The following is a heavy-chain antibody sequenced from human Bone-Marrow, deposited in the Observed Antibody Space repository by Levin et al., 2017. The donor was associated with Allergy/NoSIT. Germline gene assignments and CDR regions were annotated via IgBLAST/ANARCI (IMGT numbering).Heavy chain of an antibody. CDR1: GFAFSTYW. V-gene: IGHV3-74*01. Sequence: ASVKVSCAASGFAFSTYWMYWVRQAPGKGLLWVSRIQYDGTTTAYADSVKGRFTISRDNAKNTLYLQMDSLRAEDTAVYYCATLYSPGPGDYWGQGTLVTVSS. CDR2: IQYDGTTT. J-gene: IGHJ4*02. CDR3: ATLYSPGPGDY. D-gene: IGHD5-12*01.